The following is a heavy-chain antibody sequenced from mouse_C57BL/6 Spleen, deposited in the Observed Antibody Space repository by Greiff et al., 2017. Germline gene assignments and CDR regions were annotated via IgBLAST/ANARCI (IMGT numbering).Heavy chain of an antibody. CDR3: ARSQLTGTWYFDV. D-gene: IGHD4-1*01. J-gene: IGHJ1*03. Sequence: VQLQQPGTELVKPGASVKLSCKASGYTFTSYWMHWVKQRPGQGLEWIGNINPSNGGTNYNEKFKSKATLTVDKSSSTAYMQLSSLTSEDSAVYYCARSQLTGTWYFDVWGTGTTVTVSS. CDR1: GYTFTSYW. V-gene: IGHV1-53*01. CDR2: INPSNGGT.